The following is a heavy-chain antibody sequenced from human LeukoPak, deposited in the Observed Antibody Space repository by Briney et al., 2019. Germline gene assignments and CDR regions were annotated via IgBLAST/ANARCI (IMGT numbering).Heavy chain of an antibody. CDR2: ISWNSGSI. J-gene: IGHJ4*02. CDR3: AKVVDDYGDYYFDY. V-gene: IGHV3-9*01. D-gene: IGHD4-17*01. Sequence: TGGSLRLSCAASGFTFDDYAMHWVRQAPGKGLEWVSGISWNSGSIGYADSVKGRFTISRDNAKNSLYLQMNSLRAEDTALYYCAKVVDDYGDYYFDYWGQGTLVTVSS. CDR1: GFTFDDYA.